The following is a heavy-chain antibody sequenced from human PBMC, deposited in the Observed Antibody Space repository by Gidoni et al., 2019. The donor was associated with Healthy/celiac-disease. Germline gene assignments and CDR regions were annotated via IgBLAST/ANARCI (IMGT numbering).Heavy chain of an antibody. V-gene: IGHV4-34*01. Sequence: QVQLQPWGAGLLKPSETLSLTCAVYGGSFSGYYWSWIRQPPGKGLEWIGEINHSGSTNYNPSLKSRVTISVDTSKNQFSLKLSSVTAADTAVYYCARGDPDMIRGEDWGQGTLVTVSS. D-gene: IGHD3-16*01. CDR2: INHSGST. J-gene: IGHJ4*02. CDR3: ARGDPDMIRGED. CDR1: GGSFSGYY.